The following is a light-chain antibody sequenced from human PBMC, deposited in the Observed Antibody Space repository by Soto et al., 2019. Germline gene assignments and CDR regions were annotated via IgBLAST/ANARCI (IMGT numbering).Light chain of an antibody. CDR2: EVS. V-gene: IGLV2-14*01. CDR3: SSFASTTSVL. J-gene: IGLJ2*01. Sequence: QSALTQPASVSGSPGQSITISCTGTSSDVGGYNYVSWYQQHPGKAPKLIIFEVSTRPSGISNRFSGSKSGNTASLTISGLKAEDEADYYCSSFASTTSVLFGGGTNLTVL. CDR1: SSDVGGYNY.